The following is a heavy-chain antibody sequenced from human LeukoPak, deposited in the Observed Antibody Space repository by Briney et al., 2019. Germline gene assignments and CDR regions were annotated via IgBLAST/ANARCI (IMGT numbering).Heavy chain of an antibody. D-gene: IGHD1-26*01. J-gene: IGHJ6*02. CDR1: GFTFSSYA. CDR3: VKDRGGSPFYGMDV. V-gene: IGHV3-23*01. CDR2: ISGSGGAGT. Sequence: GGSLRLSCAGSGFTFSSYAMSWVRQAPGKGLEWVSTISGSGGAGTYYADSVKGRFTVSRDNSRNTLYLPMNSLRAEDTAVYYCVKDRGGSPFYGMDVWGQGTTVIVSS.